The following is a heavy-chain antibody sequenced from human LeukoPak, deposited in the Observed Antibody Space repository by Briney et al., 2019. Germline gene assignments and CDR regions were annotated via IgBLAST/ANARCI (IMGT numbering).Heavy chain of an antibody. V-gene: IGHV4-59*08. CDR1: GGSISSYY. J-gene: IGHJ4*02. CDR3: ARHLSSYYFDC. Sequence: SETLSLTCTVSGGSISSYYWSWIRQPPGKGLEWIGYIYYSGSTNYNPSLKSRVTISVDTSKNQFSLKLSSVTAADTAVYYCARHLSSYYFDCWGQGTLVTVSS. CDR2: IYYSGST. D-gene: IGHD2/OR15-2a*01.